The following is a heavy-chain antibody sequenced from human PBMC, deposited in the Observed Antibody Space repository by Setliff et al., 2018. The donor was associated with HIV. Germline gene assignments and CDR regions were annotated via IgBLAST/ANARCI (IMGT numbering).Heavy chain of an antibody. D-gene: IGHD1-26*01. CDR2: IYYTGDT. CDR3: ARGKGGLVGPAEFDY. Sequence: SETLSLTCTVSGDSISSNNYYWAWIRQPPGKGLEWIGYIYYTGDTYYRSSLESRVTISVDTSNNQFSLRLKSVTAADTAIYFCARGKGGLVGPAEFDYWGPGTLVTVSS. J-gene: IGHJ4*02. V-gene: IGHV4-39*07. CDR1: GDSISSNNYY.